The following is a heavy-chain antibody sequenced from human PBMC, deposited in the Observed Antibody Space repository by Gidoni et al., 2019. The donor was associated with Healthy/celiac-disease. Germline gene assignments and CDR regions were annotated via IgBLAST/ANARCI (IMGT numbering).Heavy chain of an antibody. V-gene: IGHV1-2*02. D-gene: IGHD3-10*01. Sequence: QVQLVQSGAEVKKPGASVKVSCKASGYTFTGYYMHWVRQAPGQGREWMGWINPNSGGTNYAQKFQGRVTMTRDTSISTAYMELSRLRSDDTAVYYCAREAGSGSYYPLYYYYGMDVWGQGTTVTVSS. CDR3: AREAGSGSYYPLYYYYGMDV. CDR2: INPNSGGT. CDR1: GYTFTGYY. J-gene: IGHJ6*02.